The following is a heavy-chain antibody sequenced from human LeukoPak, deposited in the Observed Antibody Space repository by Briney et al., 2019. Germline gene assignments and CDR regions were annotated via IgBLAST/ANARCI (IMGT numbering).Heavy chain of an antibody. CDR2: INTSGTSAST. D-gene: IGHD1-1*01. V-gene: IGHV4-4*07. Sequence: SETLSLTCTVSGGSISSCYWSWIRQPAGRGLEWIGRINTSGTSASTNSNPSLKSRVTISLDRSKNQVSLILSSVTAADTAVYYCARDSRLEGAFDFWGQGTMVTVSS. CDR1: GGSISSCY. J-gene: IGHJ3*01. CDR3: ARDSRLEGAFDF.